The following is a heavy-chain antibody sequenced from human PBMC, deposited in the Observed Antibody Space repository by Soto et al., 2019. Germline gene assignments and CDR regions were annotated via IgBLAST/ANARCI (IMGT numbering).Heavy chain of an antibody. CDR3: ATPCPTVTRGENYYYGMDV. CDR1: GYSFTSYW. Sequence: LKISCKGSGYSFTSYWISWVRQMPGKGLEWMGRIDPSDSYTNYSPSFQGHVTISADKSISTAYLQWSSLKASDTAMYYCATPCPTVTRGENYYYGMDVWGQGTTVTVSS. D-gene: IGHD4-17*01. CDR2: IDPSDSYT. J-gene: IGHJ6*02. V-gene: IGHV5-10-1*01.